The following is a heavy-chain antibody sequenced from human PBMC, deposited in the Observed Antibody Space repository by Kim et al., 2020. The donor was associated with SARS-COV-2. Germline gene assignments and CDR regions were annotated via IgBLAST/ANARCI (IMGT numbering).Heavy chain of an antibody. CDR3: AREFGELTTSYYYGMDV. J-gene: IGHJ6*02. CDR1: GFTFSSYA. D-gene: IGHD3-10*01. V-gene: IGHV3-30*04. CDR2: ISYDGSNK. Sequence: GGSLRLSCAASGFTFSSYAMHWVRQAPGKGLEWVAVISYDGSNKYYADSVKGRFTISRDNSKNTLYLQMNRLRAEDTAVYYCAREFGELTTSYYYGMDVWGQGTTVTVSS.